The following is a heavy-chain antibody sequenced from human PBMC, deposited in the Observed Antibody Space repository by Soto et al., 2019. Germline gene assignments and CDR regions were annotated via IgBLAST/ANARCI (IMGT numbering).Heavy chain of an antibody. J-gene: IGHJ6*02. CDR1: GFSLSTSGMC. D-gene: IGHD3-3*01. CDR2: IDWDDDK. CDR3: ARGAGTIFGGVRGYCYYYGMDV. V-gene: IGHV2-70*01. Sequence: SGPTLVNPTQTLTLTCTFSGFSLSTSGMCVSWIRQPPGKALEWLALIDWDDDKYYSTSLRTRLTISKDTSKNQVVLTMTNMDPVDTATYYCARGAGTIFGGVRGYCYYYGMDVRGQGTTGTVSS.